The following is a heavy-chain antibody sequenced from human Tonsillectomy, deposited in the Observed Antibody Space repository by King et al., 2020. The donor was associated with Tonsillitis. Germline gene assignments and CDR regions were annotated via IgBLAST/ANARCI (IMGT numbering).Heavy chain of an antibody. V-gene: IGHV1-18*04. CDR2: ISAYNGNT. CDR3: ARDIVGYWSGYSCYSSFDY. J-gene: IGHJ4*02. CDR1: GYTFTNYG. D-gene: IGHD2-15*01. Sequence: QLVQSGAEVKKPGASVKVSCKASGYTFTNYGISWVRQAPGQGLEWMGWISAYNGNTNYAQKLQGRVTMTTDTSTSTAYMELRSLRSDDTAVYFCARDIVGYWSGYSCYSSFDYWGQGTLVTVSS.